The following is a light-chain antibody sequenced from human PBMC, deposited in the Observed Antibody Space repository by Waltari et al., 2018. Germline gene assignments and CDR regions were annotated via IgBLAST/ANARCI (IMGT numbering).Light chain of an antibody. Sequence: DIVMTQSPDSLAVSLGERATIHCKYSQSVLYNSNDKNYLAWYQKKPGQPPRLLIYWASTRESGVPERFSGSGSGTDFTLTISSLQAEDVAVYYCQQYYRIPRTFGQGTTVDIK. J-gene: IGKJ1*01. CDR1: QSVLYNSNDKNY. CDR3: QQYYRIPRT. V-gene: IGKV4-1*01. CDR2: WAS.